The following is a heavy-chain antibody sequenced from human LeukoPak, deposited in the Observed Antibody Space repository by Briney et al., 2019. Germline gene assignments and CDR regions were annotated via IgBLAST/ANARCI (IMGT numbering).Heavy chain of an antibody. V-gene: IGHV1-69*05. CDR1: GGTFSSYA. CDR3: ARGSGSYWSYWYFDL. CDR2: IIPIFGTA. Sequence: SVKVSCKASGGTFSSYAISWVRQAPGQGLEWMGRIIPIFGTANYAKKFQGRVTITTDKSTSTAYMELSSLRSEDTAVYYCARGSGSYWSYWYFDLWGRGTLVTVSS. D-gene: IGHD1-26*01. J-gene: IGHJ2*01.